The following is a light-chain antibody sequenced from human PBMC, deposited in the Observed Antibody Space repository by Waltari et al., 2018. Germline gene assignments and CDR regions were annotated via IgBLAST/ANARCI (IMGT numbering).Light chain of an antibody. J-gene: IGKJ1*01. Sequence: SRVHRDGDTYLHALQQRTRQPPRRLINYVAERDPSGPDKMSSSRSVTDVTLQIITVVADDVVVYYCMQSTHRPPWTFGQGTKVEIK. CDR1: SRVHRDGDTY. CDR3: MQSTHRPPWT. CDR2: YVA. V-gene: IGKV2-30*02.